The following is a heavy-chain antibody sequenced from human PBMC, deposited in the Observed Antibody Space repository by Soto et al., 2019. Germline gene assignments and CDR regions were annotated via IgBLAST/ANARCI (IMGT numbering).Heavy chain of an antibody. V-gene: IGHV1-18*01. CDR2: ISAYNGNT. D-gene: IGHD5-12*01. CDR3: ARXTSYGGYAPYYYYGMDV. CDR1: GYTFTSYG. Sequence: ASVKVSCKASGYTFTSYGISWVRQAPGQGLEWMGWISAYNGNTNYAQKLQGRVTMTTDTSTSTAHMELRSLRSDDTAVYYCARXTSYGGYAPYYYYGMDVWGQGTTVTVSS. J-gene: IGHJ6*02.